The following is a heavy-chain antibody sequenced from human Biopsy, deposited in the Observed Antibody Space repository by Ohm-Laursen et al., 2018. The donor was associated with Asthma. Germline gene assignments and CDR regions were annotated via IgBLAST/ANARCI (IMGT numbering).Heavy chain of an antibody. D-gene: IGHD4-23*01. CDR2: ISYDGGNK. V-gene: IGHV3-30*03. CDR3: ARTHERWTSIQDDALDI. Sequence: SLRLSCAAPGFTFSIYDIHWVRQAPGKGLEWVAVISYDGGNKFYGDSVKGRFTLSRDNSRNTLYFQMNSLRVEDTAIYYCARTHERWTSIQDDALDIWGQGTMVIVSS. J-gene: IGHJ3*02. CDR1: GFTFSIYD.